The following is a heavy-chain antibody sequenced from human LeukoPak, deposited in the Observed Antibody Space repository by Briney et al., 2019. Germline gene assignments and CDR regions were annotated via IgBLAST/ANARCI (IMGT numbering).Heavy chain of an antibody. CDR2: INPSGGST. CDR3: ARAPNWNDFTYYFDY. Sequence: ASVKVSCKASGYTFTSYYMHWVRQAPGQGLEWMGIINPSGGSTSYAQKFQGRVTITADESTSTAYMELSSLRSEDTAVYYCARAPNWNDFTYYFDYWGQGTLVTVSS. J-gene: IGHJ4*02. CDR1: GYTFTSYY. D-gene: IGHD1-1*01. V-gene: IGHV1-46*01.